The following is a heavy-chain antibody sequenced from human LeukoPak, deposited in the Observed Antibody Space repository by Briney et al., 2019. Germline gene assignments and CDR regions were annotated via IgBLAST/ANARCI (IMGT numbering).Heavy chain of an antibody. Sequence: ASVKVSCKASGYTFTSYDINWVRQATGQGLELMGWRNPNRSNTGYAEKVQGRVTMTRNTSISTAYMELSSLRSEDTAVYFFFQAEDGIRDFDWFTSSGHSDYWGQGTLVTVSS. V-gene: IGHV1-8*01. D-gene: IGHD3-9*01. CDR3: FQAEDGIRDFDWFTSSGHSDY. J-gene: IGHJ4*02. CDR2: RNPNRSNT. CDR1: GYTFTSYD.